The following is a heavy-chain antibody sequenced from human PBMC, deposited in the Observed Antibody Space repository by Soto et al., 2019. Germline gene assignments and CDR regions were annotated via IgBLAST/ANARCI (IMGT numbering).Heavy chain of an antibody. V-gene: IGHV1-2*04. J-gene: IGHJ4*02. D-gene: IGHD6-13*01. CDR1: GYTFTGYY. CDR3: ARAVARDGSSWYRGGFDS. CDR2: INPDTGGT. Sequence: QVQLVQSGAEVKKSGASVKVSCKASGYTFTGYYIHWVRQAPGQGLEWMGWINPDTGGTDYTQKLQGWVTMTRDTSITTAYMELSSLKSDDTAVYFCARAVARDGSSWYRGGFDSWGQGTLVTVSS.